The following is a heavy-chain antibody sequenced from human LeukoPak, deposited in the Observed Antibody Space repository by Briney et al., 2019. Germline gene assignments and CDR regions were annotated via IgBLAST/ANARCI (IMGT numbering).Heavy chain of an antibody. CDR1: GGSISSYY. Sequence: LSETLSLTCTVSGGSISSYYWSWIRQPPGKGLEWIGYIYYSGSTNYNPSLKSRVTISVDTSKNQFSLKLSSVTAADTAVYYCARVVAAGTGWYFDLWGRGTLVTVSS. CDR3: ARVVAAGTGWYFDL. CDR2: IYYSGST. V-gene: IGHV4-59*01. D-gene: IGHD6-13*01. J-gene: IGHJ2*01.